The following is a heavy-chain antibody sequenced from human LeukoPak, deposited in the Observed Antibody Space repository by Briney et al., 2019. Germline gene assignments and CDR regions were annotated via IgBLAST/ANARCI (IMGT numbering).Heavy chain of an antibody. Sequence: ASVKVSCKASGYTFTSYDINWVRQATGQGLEWMGWMNPNSGNTGYAQKFQGRVTITRNTSISTAYMELSSLRSEDTAVYYCATAKGYCSSTSCGDAFDIWGQGTMVTVSS. CDR3: ATAKGYCSSTSCGDAFDI. CDR2: MNPNSGNT. CDR1: GYTFTSYD. D-gene: IGHD2-2*01. J-gene: IGHJ3*02. V-gene: IGHV1-8*03.